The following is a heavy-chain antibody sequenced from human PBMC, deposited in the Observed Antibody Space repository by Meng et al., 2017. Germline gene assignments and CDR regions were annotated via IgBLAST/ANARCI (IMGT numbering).Heavy chain of an antibody. J-gene: IGHJ4*02. CDR3: ARDGYCGYSYGSYCRY. CDR1: GGTFSSYA. D-gene: IGHD5-18*01. Sequence: SGAELRNYWSSVKGVCKASGGTFSSYAHSWGRQAPGQGLEWMGGIIPIFGTANYAQKFQGRVTITADESTSTAYMELSSLRSEDTAVYYCARDGYCGYSYGSYCRYWGQGTLVTVSS. CDR2: IIPIFGTA. V-gene: IGHV1-69*13.